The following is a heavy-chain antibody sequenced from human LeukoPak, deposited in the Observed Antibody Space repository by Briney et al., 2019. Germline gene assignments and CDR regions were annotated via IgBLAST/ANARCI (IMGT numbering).Heavy chain of an antibody. D-gene: IGHD5-12*01. CDR1: GFSFSSYG. CDR2: IRYDGSNK. CDR3: AKVRFSDSGRDGLDS. Sequence: PGGSLRLSCAASGFSFSSYGMHWVRQASGRGLEWVAFIRYDGSNKDYGDSVKGRFTISRDNSKNTLYLEMNSLRAEDTAVYHCAKVRFSDSGRDGLDSWGQGTLVTVSS. J-gene: IGHJ5*01. V-gene: IGHV3-30*02.